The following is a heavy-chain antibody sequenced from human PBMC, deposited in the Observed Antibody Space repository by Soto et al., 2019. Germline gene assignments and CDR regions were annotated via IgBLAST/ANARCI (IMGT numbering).Heavy chain of an antibody. V-gene: IGHV3-33*01. CDR3: ARSYSGYDPYFDY. CDR2: IWYDGSNK. Sequence: SGGSLRLSCAASGFTFSSYGMHWVRQAPGKGLEWVAVIWYDGSNKYYADSVKGRFTISRDNSKNTLYLQMNSLRAEDTAVYYCARSYSGYDPYFDYWGQGTLVTVSS. D-gene: IGHD5-12*01. CDR1: GFTFSSYG. J-gene: IGHJ4*02.